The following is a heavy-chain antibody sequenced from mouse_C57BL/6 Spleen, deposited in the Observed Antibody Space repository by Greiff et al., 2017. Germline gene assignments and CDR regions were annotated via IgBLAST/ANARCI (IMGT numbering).Heavy chain of an antibody. J-gene: IGHJ2*01. CDR1: GSNIKNTY. V-gene: IGHV14-3*01. CDR3: ARGAYTTVVATGGFDY. D-gene: IGHD1-1*01. Sequence: VQLQQSVAELVRPGASVKLSCTASGSNIKNTYMPWVKQRPEQGLEWIGRIDPANGNTKYAPKFPGKATITADTSSNTAYLQLSSLTSEDTAIDYCARGAYTTVVATGGFDYWGQGTTLTVSS. CDR2: IDPANGNT.